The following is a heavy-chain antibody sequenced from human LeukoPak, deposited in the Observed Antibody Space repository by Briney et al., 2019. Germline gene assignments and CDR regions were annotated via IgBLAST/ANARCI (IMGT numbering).Heavy chain of an antibody. CDR1: GGSFSGYY. V-gene: IGHV4-34*01. J-gene: IGHJ1*01. Sequence: SETLSLTCAVYGGSFSGYYWSWIRQPPGKGLEWIGEINHSGSTDYNPSLKSRVTILVDTSKNQFSLKLSSVTAADTAVYYCARGHSPVTTKVSYFQHWGQGTLVTVSS. CDR2: INHSGST. CDR3: ARGHSPVTTKVSYFQH. D-gene: IGHD4-17*01.